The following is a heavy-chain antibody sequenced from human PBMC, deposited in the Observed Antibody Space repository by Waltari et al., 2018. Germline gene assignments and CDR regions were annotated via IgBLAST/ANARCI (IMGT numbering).Heavy chain of an antibody. CDR3: AKFPYSSSNFDY. J-gene: IGHJ4*02. Sequence: QVQLVESGGGVVQPGRSLRLSCAASGFTFSSYGMHWVRQAPGKGLEWVAVIWYDGSNKYYADSVKGRFTISRDNSKNTLYLQMNSLRAEDTAVYYCAKFPYSSSNFDYWGQGTLVIVSS. D-gene: IGHD6-13*01. CDR2: IWYDGSNK. V-gene: IGHV3-33*06. CDR1: GFTFSSYG.